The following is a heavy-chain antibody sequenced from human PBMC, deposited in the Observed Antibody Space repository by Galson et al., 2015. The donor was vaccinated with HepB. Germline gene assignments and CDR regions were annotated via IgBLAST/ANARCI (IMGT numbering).Heavy chain of an antibody. CDR1: GYTFTGYY. CDR2: INPNSGGT. Sequence: SVKVSCKASGYTFTGYYMHWVRQAPGQGLEWRGRINPNSGGTNYAQKFQGRVTMTRDTSISTAYMELSRLRSDDTAVYYCARDKRVRPYYFDYWGQGTLVTVSS. CDR3: ARDKRVRPYYFDY. J-gene: IGHJ4*02. D-gene: IGHD2-21*01. V-gene: IGHV1-2*06.